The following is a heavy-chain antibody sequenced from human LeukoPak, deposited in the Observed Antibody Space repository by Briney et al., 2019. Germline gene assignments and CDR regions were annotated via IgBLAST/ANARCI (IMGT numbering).Heavy chain of an antibody. Sequence: GGSLRLSCAASGFTFSSYGMHWVRQAPGKGLEWVAVIRYVGSDKYYADSVKGRFTISRDNSQNTMYLQMNSLRAEDTALYYCAEGGGYSYGYYYWGQGTLVTVSS. V-gene: IGHV3-33*06. CDR2: IRYVGSDK. D-gene: IGHD5-18*01. CDR3: AEGGGYSYGYYY. J-gene: IGHJ4*02. CDR1: GFTFSSYG.